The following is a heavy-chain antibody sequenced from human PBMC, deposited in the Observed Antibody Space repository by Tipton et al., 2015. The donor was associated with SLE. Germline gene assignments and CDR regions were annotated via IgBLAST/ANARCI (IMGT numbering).Heavy chain of an antibody. CDR3: AREGGAFDI. CDR1: GGSISSSSYY. CDR2: IYYSGST. D-gene: IGHD3-16*01. J-gene: IGHJ3*02. Sequence: LRLSCTVSGGSISSSSYYWGWIRQPPGKGLEWIGSIYYSGSTYYNPSLKSRVTISVDTSKNQFSLKLSSVTAADTAVYYCAREGGAFDIWGQGTMVTVSS. V-gene: IGHV4-39*07.